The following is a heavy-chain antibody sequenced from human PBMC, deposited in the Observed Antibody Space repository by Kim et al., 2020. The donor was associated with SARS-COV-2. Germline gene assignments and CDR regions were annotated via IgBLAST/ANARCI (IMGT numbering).Heavy chain of an antibody. CDR3: TRQRVTTPYYNWFDP. CDR2: IKSKTDGGTT. J-gene: IGHJ5*02. V-gene: IGHV3-15*01. Sequence: GGSLRLSCAASGFTFTNAWMSWVRQAPGKGLEWVGRIKSKTDGGTTDYAAPVNGRFTISRDDSKNTLYLQMNSLKTEDTAVYYCTRQRVTTPYYNWFDPCGQGTLVTVSS. D-gene: IGHD4-17*01. CDR1: GFTFTNAW.